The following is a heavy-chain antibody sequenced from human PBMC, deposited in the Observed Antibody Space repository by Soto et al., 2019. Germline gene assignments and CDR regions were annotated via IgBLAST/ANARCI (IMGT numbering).Heavy chain of an antibody. Sequence: WGSLRLSCAASGFTFSDYYMSWIRQGPGKGLEWVSYISSSISYTNYADSVKGRFTISRDNAKNSLYLQMNSLRAEDTAVYYCARANQQLVTIVDYWGQGPLVTAPQ. J-gene: IGHJ4*02. D-gene: IGHD6-13*01. V-gene: IGHV3-11*06. CDR3: ARANQQLVTIVDY. CDR2: ISSSISYT. CDR1: GFTFSDYY.